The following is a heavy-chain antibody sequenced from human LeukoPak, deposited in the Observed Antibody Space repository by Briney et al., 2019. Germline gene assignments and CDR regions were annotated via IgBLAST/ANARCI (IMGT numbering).Heavy chain of an antibody. CDR3: ARVDGYNQAAY. D-gene: IGHD5-24*01. J-gene: IGHJ4*02. Sequence: PSETLSLTCTVSDYSISTGYYWVRIRQSPGKGLEWVAGISHSGYTYYSPSLKSRVTISADTSKNQFSLNLSSMTAADTAVYYCARVDGYNQAAYWGQGTLVAVSS. CDR2: ISHSGYT. V-gene: IGHV4-38-2*02. CDR1: DYSISTGYY.